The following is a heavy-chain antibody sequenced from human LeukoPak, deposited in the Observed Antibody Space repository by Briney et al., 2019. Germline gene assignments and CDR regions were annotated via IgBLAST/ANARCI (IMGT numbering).Heavy chain of an antibody. J-gene: IGHJ4*02. CDR2: INPNSGGT. CDR3: ARESVGTFDWLLFVPDY. Sequence: ASVKVSCKASGYTFTGYYMHWVRQAPGQGLEWMGWINPNSGGTNYAQKFQGRVTMTRDTSISTAYMELSRLRSDDTAVYYCARESVGTFDWLLFVPDYWGQGTLVTVSS. V-gene: IGHV1-2*02. D-gene: IGHD3-9*01. CDR1: GYTFTGYY.